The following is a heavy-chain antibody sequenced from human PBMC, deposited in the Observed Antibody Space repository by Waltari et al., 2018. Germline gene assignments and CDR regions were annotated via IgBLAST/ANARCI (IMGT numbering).Heavy chain of an antibody. CDR1: GGSSSSYY. D-gene: IGHD3-10*01. CDR3: AREYSSSWFYYGSGSYYGYYFDY. Sequence: QVQLQESGPGLVTPSETLSLTCTVSGGSSSSYYWSWIRQPAGKGLEWIGRIYTSGSTNYNPSLKSRVTMSVDTSKNQFSLKLSSVTAADTAVYYCAREYSSSWFYYGSGSYYGYYFDYWGQGTLVTVSS. V-gene: IGHV4-4*07. J-gene: IGHJ4*02. CDR2: IYTSGST.